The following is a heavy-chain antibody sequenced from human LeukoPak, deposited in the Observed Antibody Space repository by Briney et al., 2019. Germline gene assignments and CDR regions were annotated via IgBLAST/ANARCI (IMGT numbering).Heavy chain of an antibody. Sequence: HPGGSLRLSCAASGFTFSSYWMSWVRQAPGKGLEWVANIKQDGSEKYYVDSVKGRFTISRDNAKNSLYLQMNSLRAEDTAVHYCARVGGLELLYYMDVWGKGTTVTVSS. CDR2: IKQDGSEK. J-gene: IGHJ6*03. V-gene: IGHV3-7*01. CDR1: GFTFSSYW. CDR3: ARVGGLELLYYMDV. D-gene: IGHD1-7*01.